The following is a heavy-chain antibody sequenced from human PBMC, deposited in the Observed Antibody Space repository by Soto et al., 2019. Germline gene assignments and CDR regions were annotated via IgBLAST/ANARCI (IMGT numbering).Heavy chain of an antibody. CDR3: ARDEGITGTGMGWFDP. CDR1: GGTFSSYA. CDR2: IIPIFGTA. V-gene: IGHV1-69*01. D-gene: IGHD1-20*01. Sequence: QVQLVQSGAEVKKPGSSVNVSCKASGGTFSSYAISWVRQAPGQGLEWMGGIIPIFGTANYAQKFQGRVTITADESTRTAYMELSSLRSEDTAVYYCARDEGITGTGMGWFDPWGQGTLVTVSS. J-gene: IGHJ5*02.